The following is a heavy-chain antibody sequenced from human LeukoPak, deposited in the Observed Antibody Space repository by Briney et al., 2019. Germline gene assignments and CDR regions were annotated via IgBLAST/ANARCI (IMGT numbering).Heavy chain of an antibody. CDR1: GGSISSGSYY. V-gene: IGHV4-61*02. CDR2: IYSSGST. J-gene: IGHJ4*02. Sequence: SETLSLTCTVSGGSISSGSYYWTWIRQPAGEGLEWIGRIYSSGSTNYNPSLKSRVTMSVDTSKKQFSLKLSSVTAADTAVYYCARDRQPFYDYVGGNYRFYFDYWGQGTLVTVSS. D-gene: IGHD3-16*02. CDR3: ARDRQPFYDYVGGNYRFYFDY.